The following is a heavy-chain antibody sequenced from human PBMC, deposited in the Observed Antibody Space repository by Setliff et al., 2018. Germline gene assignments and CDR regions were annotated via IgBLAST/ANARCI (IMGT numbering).Heavy chain of an antibody. CDR2: MYYSEIT. J-gene: IGHJ5*02. CDR1: GGSISTHY. D-gene: IGHD3-16*01. CDR3: ARGLAVNRFDP. V-gene: IGHV4-59*11. Sequence: SETLSLTCTVSGGSISTHYWSWIRQPPGKGLEWVGYMYYSEITKYNPSLESRVTISVDTSKNQFSLNLTSVTAADTAVYYYARGLAVNRFDPWGQGTQVTVPQ.